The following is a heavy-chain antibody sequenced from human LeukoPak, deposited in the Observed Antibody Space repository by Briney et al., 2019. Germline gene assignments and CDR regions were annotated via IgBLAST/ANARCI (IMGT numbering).Heavy chain of an antibody. D-gene: IGHD2-15*01. CDR2: IYYSGST. V-gene: IGHV4-59*08. J-gene: IGHJ3*02. CDR3: ARRSMVVAATLGRVGAFDI. Sequence: SETLSLTCTVSGGSISSYYWSWIRQPPGKGLEWIGYIYYSGSTNYNPSLKSRVTISVDTSKNQFSLKLSSVTAADTAVYYRARRSMVVAATLGRVGAFDIWGQGTMVTVSS. CDR1: GGSISSYY.